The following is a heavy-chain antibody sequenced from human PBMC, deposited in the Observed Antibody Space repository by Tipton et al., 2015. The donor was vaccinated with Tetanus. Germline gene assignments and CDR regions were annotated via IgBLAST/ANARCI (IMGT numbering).Heavy chain of an antibody. V-gene: IGHV4-30-2*01. J-gene: IGHJ4*02. Sequence: TLSLTCAVSGGSISSGGYSWSWIRQPPGKGLEWIGYIYHSGSTYYNPSLKSRVTISVDRSKNQFSLKLSSVTAAETAVYYCARVVIWFGAPPSHFDYWGQGTLVTVSS. CDR1: GGSISSGGYS. CDR2: IYHSGST. CDR3: ARVVIWFGAPPSHFDY. D-gene: IGHD3-10*01.